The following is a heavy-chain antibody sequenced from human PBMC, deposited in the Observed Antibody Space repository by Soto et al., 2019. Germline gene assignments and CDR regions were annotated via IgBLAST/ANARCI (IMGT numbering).Heavy chain of an antibody. D-gene: IGHD6-13*01. CDR1: GNTFTRYD. V-gene: IGHV1-8*03. J-gene: IGHJ6*02. CDR3: ASPPPVSAAGTGSSLYYYDMDV. CDR2: RNPNRGNI. Sequence: ASVKVSCKASGNTFTRYDIYWLRQATRHAREWMGWRNPNRGNIGYAQKVQGRNTLTADESTSTAYMELSSLRSEDTTVYYCASPPPVSAAGTGSSLYYYDMDVWGQGTTVTVSS.